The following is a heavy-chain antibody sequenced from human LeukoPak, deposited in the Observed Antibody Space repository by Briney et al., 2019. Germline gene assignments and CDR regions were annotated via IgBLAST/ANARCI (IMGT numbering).Heavy chain of an antibody. J-gene: IGHJ4*02. CDR3: ALWREDLTGYYPFDF. V-gene: IGHV3-49*04. CDR1: GLHFYDFA. Sequence: GGSLRLLCRRSGLHFYDFALLGVRPAPGKGGEWVDFIRRQSYSEMTYYAASVKGRVSLSRDNSKSIAYLRMSSLKTEDTAVYYCALWREDLTGYYPFDFWGQGTLVSVSS. D-gene: IGHD3-22*01. CDR2: IRRQSYSEMT.